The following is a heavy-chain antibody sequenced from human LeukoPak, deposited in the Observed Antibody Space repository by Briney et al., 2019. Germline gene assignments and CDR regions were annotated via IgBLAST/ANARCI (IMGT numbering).Heavy chain of an antibody. J-gene: IGHJ5*02. CDR2: ISGSGGST. V-gene: IGHV3-23*01. CDR1: GFTFSSYA. D-gene: IGHD3-3*01. Sequence: PGGSLRLSCAASGFTFSSYAMSWVRQAPGKGLEWVSAISGSGGSTYYADSVKGRFTISRDNSKNTLYLQMNSLRAEDTAVYYCAKDQVGRGRITIFGRPNWFDPWGQGTLVTVSS. CDR3: AKDQVGRGRITIFGRPNWFDP.